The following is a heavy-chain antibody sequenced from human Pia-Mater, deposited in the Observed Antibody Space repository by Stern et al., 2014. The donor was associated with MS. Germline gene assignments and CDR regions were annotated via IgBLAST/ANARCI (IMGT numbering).Heavy chain of an antibody. CDR2: IYYTGRT. CDR3: ARQGSFDFWSG. V-gene: IGHV4-39*01. D-gene: IGHD3-3*01. Sequence: QVQLQESGPGLVKPSETLSLTCTVSGGSVSSSTYYWGWIRQPPGKNLEWIGSIYYTGRTYYNPSLTSRLTISIDASKNQFSLKLTSVTDADTAVYYCARQGSFDFWSGWGQGTLVTVSS. CDR1: GGSVSSSTYY. J-gene: IGHJ4*02.